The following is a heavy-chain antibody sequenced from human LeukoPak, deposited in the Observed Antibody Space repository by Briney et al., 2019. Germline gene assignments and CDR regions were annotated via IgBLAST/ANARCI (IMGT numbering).Heavy chain of an antibody. D-gene: IGHD6-13*01. CDR1: GFTSSSYA. CDR2: IRSKAYGGTT. Sequence: GGSLRLSCAASGFTSSSYAMSWVRQAPGKGLEWVGFIRSKAYGGTTEYAASVKGRFTISRDDSKSIAYLQMNSLKTEDTAVYYCTRDFLAAAGTESDLPNAFDIWGQGTMVTVSS. V-gene: IGHV3-49*04. J-gene: IGHJ3*02. CDR3: TRDFLAAAGTESDLPNAFDI.